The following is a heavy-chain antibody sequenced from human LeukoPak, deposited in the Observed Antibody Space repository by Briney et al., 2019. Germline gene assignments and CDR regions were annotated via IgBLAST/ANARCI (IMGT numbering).Heavy chain of an antibody. CDR2: INPNSGGT. CDR3: ARGGGAAAGKEAFDY. CDR1: GYTFTGCY. D-gene: IGHD6-13*01. J-gene: IGHJ4*02. V-gene: IGHV1-2*02. Sequence: ASVKVSCKASGYTFTGCYMHWVRQAPGQGLEWMGWINPNSGGTNYAQKFQGRVTMTRDTSISTAYMELSRLRSDDTAVYYCARGGGAAAGKEAFDYWGQGTLVTVSS.